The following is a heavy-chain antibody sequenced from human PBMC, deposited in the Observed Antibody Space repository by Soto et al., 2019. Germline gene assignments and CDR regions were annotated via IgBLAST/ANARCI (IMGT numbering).Heavy chain of an antibody. Sequence: GGSPRLSCAASGFTFSSYGMHWVRQAPGKGLEWVAVIWYDGSNKYYADSVKGRFTISRDNSKNTLYLQMNSLRAEDTAVYYCARARVAAAGLYYFDYWGQGTLVTVSS. D-gene: IGHD6-13*01. J-gene: IGHJ4*02. V-gene: IGHV3-33*01. CDR3: ARARVAAAGLYYFDY. CDR2: IWYDGSNK. CDR1: GFTFSSYG.